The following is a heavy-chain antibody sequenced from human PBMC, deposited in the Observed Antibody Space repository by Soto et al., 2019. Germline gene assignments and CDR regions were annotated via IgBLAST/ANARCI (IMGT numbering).Heavy chain of an antibody. CDR1: GGSFSGYY. CDR3: ARGRYYGSGRLNWFDP. J-gene: IGHJ5*02. Sequence: QVQLQQWGAGLLKPSETLSLTCAVYGGSFSGYYWSWIRQPPGKGLEWIGEINHSGSTNYNPSLRPQVTLSVDPSKTQFSLKLSSVTPADTAGYYCARGRYYGSGRLNWFDPWGQGTLVTVSS. CDR2: INHSGST. D-gene: IGHD3-10*01. V-gene: IGHV4-34*01.